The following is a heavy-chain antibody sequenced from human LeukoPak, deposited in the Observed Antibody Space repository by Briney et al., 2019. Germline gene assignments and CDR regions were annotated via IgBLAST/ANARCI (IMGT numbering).Heavy chain of an antibody. CDR3: ARPLSTEGGFDI. J-gene: IGHJ3*02. CDR2: INHSGST. V-gene: IGHV4-34*01. Sequence: PSETLSLTCAVYGGSFSGYYWNWIRQPPGTGLEWMGEINHSGSTNYNPSLKSRVTISVDTSKNQFSLKLSSVTAADTDVYYCARPLSTEGGFDIWGQGTMVTVSS. CDR1: GGSFSGYY. D-gene: IGHD2/OR15-2a*01.